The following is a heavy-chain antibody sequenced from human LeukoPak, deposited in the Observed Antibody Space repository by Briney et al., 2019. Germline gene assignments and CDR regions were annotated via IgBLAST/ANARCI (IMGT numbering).Heavy chain of an antibody. Sequence: GGSLRLSCAASGFTVSSNYMSWVRQAPGKGLEWVSVIYSGGSTYYADSVKGRFTISRDNSKNTLYLQMNSLRAEDTAVYYCARAPGRLYGMDVWGQGTTVTVPS. J-gene: IGHJ6*02. CDR3: ARAPGRLYGMDV. D-gene: IGHD2-21*01. CDR1: GFTVSSNY. CDR2: IYSGGST. V-gene: IGHV3-53*01.